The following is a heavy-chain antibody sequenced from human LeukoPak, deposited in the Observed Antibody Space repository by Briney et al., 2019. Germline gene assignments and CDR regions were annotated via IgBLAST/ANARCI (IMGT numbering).Heavy chain of an antibody. CDR1: GYTFTGYY. D-gene: IGHD2-2*01. V-gene: IGHV1-2*02. Sequence: ASVKVSCKASGYTFTGYYMHWVRQAPGQGLEWMGWINPNSGGTNYAQKFQGRVTMTRDTSISTAYMELSRLRSDDTAVYYCARMMPGAPYNRFDPWGQGTLVTVSS. J-gene: IGHJ5*02. CDR2: INPNSGGT. CDR3: ARMMPGAPYNRFDP.